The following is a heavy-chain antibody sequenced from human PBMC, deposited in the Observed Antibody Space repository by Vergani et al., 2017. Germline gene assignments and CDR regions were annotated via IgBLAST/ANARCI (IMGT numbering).Heavy chain of an antibody. CDR2: ISYDGSNK. CDR3: AKGTGYCSSISCYGNGFDY. V-gene: IGHV3-30*18. J-gene: IGHJ4*02. D-gene: IGHD2-2*01. Sequence: VQLVESGGGLVQPGGSLKLSCAASGFTFSSYGMHWVRQAPGKGLEWVAVISYDGSNKYYADSVKGRFTISRDNSKNTLYLRMNSLRAEDTAVYYCAKGTGYCSSISCYGNGFDYWGQGTLVTVSS. CDR1: GFTFSSYG.